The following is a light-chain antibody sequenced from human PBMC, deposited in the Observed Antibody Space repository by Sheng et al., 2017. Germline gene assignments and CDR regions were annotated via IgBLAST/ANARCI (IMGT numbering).Light chain of an antibody. V-gene: IGKV1-5*03. CDR3: HSSKT. Sequence: DIQMTQSPSTLSASVGDRVTITCRASQSISSWLAWYQQKPGKAPKLLIYKASSLESGVPSRFSGSGSGTEFTLTISSLQPDDFATYYCHSSKTFGQGTKVEIK. CDR2: KAS. J-gene: IGKJ1*01. CDR1: QSISSW.